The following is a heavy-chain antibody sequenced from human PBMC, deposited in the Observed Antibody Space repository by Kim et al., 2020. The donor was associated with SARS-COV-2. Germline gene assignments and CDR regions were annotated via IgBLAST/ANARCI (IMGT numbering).Heavy chain of an antibody. CDR2: IYYSGST. CDR1: GGSISSGGYY. D-gene: IGHD3-22*01. V-gene: IGHV4-31*03. Sequence: SETLSLTCTVSGGSISSGGYYWSWIRQHPGKGLEWIGYIYYSGSTYYNPSLKSRVTISVDTSKNQFSLKLSSVTAADTAVYYCAREKTYYYDSSGYRNWFDPSGQGTLVTVSS. CDR3: AREKTYYYDSSGYRNWFDP. J-gene: IGHJ5*02.